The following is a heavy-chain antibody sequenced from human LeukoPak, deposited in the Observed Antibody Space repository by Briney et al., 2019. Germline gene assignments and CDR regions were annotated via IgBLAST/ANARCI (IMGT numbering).Heavy chain of an antibody. J-gene: IGHJ4*02. V-gene: IGHV4-34*01. CDR2: INHSGST. CDR3: ARGYCSSTSCYTIQYFDY. D-gene: IGHD2-2*02. Sequence: SETLSLTCAVYGGSFSGYYWSWIRQPPGKGLEWIGEINHSGSTNCNPSLKSRVTISVDTSKNQFSLKLSSVTAADTAVYYCARGYCSSTSCYTIQYFDYWGQGTLVTVSS. CDR1: GGSFSGYY.